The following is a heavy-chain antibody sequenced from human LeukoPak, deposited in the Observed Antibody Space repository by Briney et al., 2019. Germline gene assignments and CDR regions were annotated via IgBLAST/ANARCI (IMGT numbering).Heavy chain of an antibody. CDR2: IYHSGTT. CDR3: VRDLVVYGNIDY. Sequence: SETLSLTCTVSGYSISSGYYWGWVRQSPGKGLEWIGTIYHSGTTYYIPSIKSRLSISMDTSKNQFSLKLTSVTAADTAVYFCVRDLVVYGNIDYWGQGTLVTVSS. D-gene: IGHD2-8*02. J-gene: IGHJ4*02. V-gene: IGHV4-38-2*02. CDR1: GYSISSGYY.